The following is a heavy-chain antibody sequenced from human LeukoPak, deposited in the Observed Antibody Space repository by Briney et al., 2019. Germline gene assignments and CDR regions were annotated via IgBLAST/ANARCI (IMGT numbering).Heavy chain of an antibody. D-gene: IGHD6-13*01. Sequence: GGSLTLSCAASGFTFSSYSMNWVRQAPGKGLEWVSSISNSSSYIYNADSVNGTSTISRDNTNKSLYMQMNSLRAEDAAVYYCARDRAAAGIFDYWGQGTLVTVSS. J-gene: IGHJ4*02. V-gene: IGHV3-21*01. CDR1: GFTFSSYS. CDR3: ARDRAAAGIFDY. CDR2: ISNSSSYI.